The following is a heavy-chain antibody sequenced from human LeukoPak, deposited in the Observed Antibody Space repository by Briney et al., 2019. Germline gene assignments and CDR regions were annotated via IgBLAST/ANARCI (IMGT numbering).Heavy chain of an antibody. V-gene: IGHV4-59*01. D-gene: IGHD2-15*01. Sequence: SETLSLTCTVSGGSISSYYWSWIRQPPGKGLEWIGYIYYSGSTNYNPSLKSRVTISVDTSKNQFSLKLSSVTAADTAVYYCARALVGGAFDIWGQGTMVTVSS. CDR3: ARALVGGAFDI. CDR2: IYYSGST. CDR1: GGSISSYY. J-gene: IGHJ3*02.